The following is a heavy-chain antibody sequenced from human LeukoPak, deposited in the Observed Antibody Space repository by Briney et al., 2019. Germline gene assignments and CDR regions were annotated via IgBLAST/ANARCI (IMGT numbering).Heavy chain of an antibody. CDR3: ARERTSGWDAFDF. J-gene: IGHJ4*02. CDR2: INSVGSST. CDR1: GFTFSSFW. V-gene: IGHV3-74*01. Sequence: SGGSLRLSCAASGFTFSSFWMHCVRQAPGKGLVWVSRINSVGSSTSYADSVKGRFTISRDNAKNTLYLQMNSLRAEDTAVYYCARERTSGWDAFDFWGQGTLVTVSS. D-gene: IGHD6-19*01.